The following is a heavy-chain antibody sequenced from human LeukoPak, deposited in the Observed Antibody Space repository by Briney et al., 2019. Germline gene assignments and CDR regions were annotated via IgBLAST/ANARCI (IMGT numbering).Heavy chain of an antibody. CDR1: GFTFSSYS. CDR2: ISSSSSYI. V-gene: IGHV3-21*01. J-gene: IGHJ4*02. Sequence: GGSLKLSCAASGFTFSSYSMNWVRQAPGEGLEWVSFISSSSSYIYYADSVKGRFTISRDNAKNSLYLQMNSLRAEDTAVYYCARDEFQMATISAAYWGQGTLVTVSS. D-gene: IGHD5-12*01. CDR3: ARDEFQMATISAAY.